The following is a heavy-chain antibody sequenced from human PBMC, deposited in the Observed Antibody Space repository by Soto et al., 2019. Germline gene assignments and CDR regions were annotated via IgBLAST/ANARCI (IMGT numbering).Heavy chain of an antibody. D-gene: IGHD3-10*01. CDR2: IIPILGIA. CDR1: GGTFSSYT. Sequence: ASVKVSFKASGGTFSSYTISWVRQAPGQGLEWMGRIIPILGIANYAQKFQGRVTITADKSTSTAYMELSSLRSEDTAVYYCAREEFNYGSGSYYEENWFDPWGQGTLVTVSS. CDR3: AREEFNYGSGSYYEENWFDP. J-gene: IGHJ5*02. V-gene: IGHV1-69*04.